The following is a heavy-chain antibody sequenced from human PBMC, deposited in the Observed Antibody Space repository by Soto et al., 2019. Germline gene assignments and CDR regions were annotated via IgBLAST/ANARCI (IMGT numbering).Heavy chain of an antibody. D-gene: IGHD3-9*01. CDR2: IYWDDDE. CDR1: GFSLSTTGVG. V-gene: IGHV2-5*02. J-gene: IGHJ4*02. CDR3: VHPGGNDSGYRYYFDH. Sequence: QITLKESGPTLVKPRQTLTLTCTFSGFSLSTTGVGVAWVRQPPGKALEWLALIYWDDDERYHPSLKTRLTTPKATPKNQVPLKMTNLDRVHTGRYVCVHPGGNDSGYRYYFDHWGQGTLVTVSP.